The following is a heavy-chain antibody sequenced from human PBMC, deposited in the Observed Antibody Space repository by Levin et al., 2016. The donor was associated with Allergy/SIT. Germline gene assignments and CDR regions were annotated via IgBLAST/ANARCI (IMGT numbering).Heavy chain of an antibody. CDR1: GFTFSSYA. D-gene: IGHD1-26*01. CDR2: ISASGGST. CDR3: AKGPSGSLGY. V-gene: IGHV3-23*01. Sequence: GESLKISCAASGFTFSSYAMSWVRQAPGKGLEWVSAISASGGSTYYADSVKGRFTISRDNSKNTLYLQMNSLRAEDTAVYYCAKGPSGSLGYWGQGTLVTVSS. J-gene: IGHJ4*02.